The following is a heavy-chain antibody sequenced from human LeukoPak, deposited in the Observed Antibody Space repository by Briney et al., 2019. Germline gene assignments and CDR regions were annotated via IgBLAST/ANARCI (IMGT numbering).Heavy chain of an antibody. Sequence: PGGSLRLSCAASGFTFSTYWMHWVRQAPRKGLVWVSRIKSDGGTNYADSVKGRFTISRDSAKKTVSLQMNSLRPEDTGVYYCARAPSEIGGYYPEYFRHWGQGTLVTVSS. J-gene: IGHJ1*01. CDR1: GFTFSTYW. CDR2: IKSDGGT. CDR3: ARAPSEIGGYYPEYFRH. D-gene: IGHD3-22*01. V-gene: IGHV3-74*01.